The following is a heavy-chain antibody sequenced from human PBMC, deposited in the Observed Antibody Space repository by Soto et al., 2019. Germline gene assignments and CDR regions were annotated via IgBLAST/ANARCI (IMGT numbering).Heavy chain of an antibody. Sequence: SVKVSCKASGGTFSSYTSSWVRQAPGQGLEWMGRIIPILGIANYAQKFQGRVTITADKSTSTAYMELSSLRSEDTAVYYCARVPGTEGPRDYWGQGTLVTVSS. J-gene: IGHJ4*02. CDR3: ARVPGTEGPRDY. V-gene: IGHV1-69*02. CDR1: GGTFSSYT. CDR2: IIPILGIA. D-gene: IGHD6-13*01.